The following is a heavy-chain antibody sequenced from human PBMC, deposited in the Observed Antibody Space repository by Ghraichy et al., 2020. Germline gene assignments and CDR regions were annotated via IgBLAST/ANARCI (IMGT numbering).Heavy chain of an antibody. CDR2: INHGGST. Sequence: SETLSLSCAVYGGSFSGSNWSWIRRPPGKGLEWIGEINHGGSTKYNPSLKSRVTISVDTSKNQFSLKLRSLTAADTAVYYCAGRRAAPNYWFFDLWGRGTLVTVSS. D-gene: IGHD6-6*01. CDR3: AGRRAAPNYWFFDL. J-gene: IGHJ2*01. V-gene: IGHV4-34*01. CDR1: GGSFSGSN.